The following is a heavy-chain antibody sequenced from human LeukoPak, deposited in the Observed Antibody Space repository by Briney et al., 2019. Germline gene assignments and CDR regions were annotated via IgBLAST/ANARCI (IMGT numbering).Heavy chain of an antibody. D-gene: IGHD2-2*02. CDR2: ISVYNGNT. Sequence: ASVKVSCKASGYTFTSYGISWVRQAPRQGLEWMGWISVYNGNTNYAQKLQGRVTMTTDTSTSTAYMELRSLRSDDTAVYYCARDIVVVPAAIRDYYYGMDVWGQGTTVTVSS. CDR3: ARDIVVVPAAIRDYYYGMDV. V-gene: IGHV1-18*01. J-gene: IGHJ6*02. CDR1: GYTFTSYG.